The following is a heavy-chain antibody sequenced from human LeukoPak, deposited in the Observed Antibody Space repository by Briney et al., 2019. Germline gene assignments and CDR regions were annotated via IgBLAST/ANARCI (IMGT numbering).Heavy chain of an antibody. V-gene: IGHV3-66*01. D-gene: IGHD3-16*02. CDR2: IYSGGST. CDR3: ARAPYDYVWGSYPDY. CDR1: GFTVSSNY. J-gene: IGHJ4*02. Sequence: QTGGSLRLSCAASGFTVSSNYMSWVRQAPGKGLEWVSVIYSGGSTYYADSVKGRFTISRDNSKNTLYLQMNSLRAEDTAVYYCARAPYDYVWGSYPDYWGQGTLVTVSS.